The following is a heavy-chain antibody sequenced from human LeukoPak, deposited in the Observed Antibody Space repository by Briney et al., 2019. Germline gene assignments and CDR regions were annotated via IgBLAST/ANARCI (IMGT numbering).Heavy chain of an antibody. D-gene: IGHD3-9*01. J-gene: IGHJ4*02. Sequence: PGGSLRLSCAASGFTFSSYAMSWVRQAPGKGLEWVSAISGSGGSTYYADSVKGRFTISRDNSKNTLYLQMNSLRAEDTAVYYCAKGDTRGPRYDILTGYRDSEYYFDYWGQGTLVTVSS. CDR2: ISGSGGST. CDR1: GFTFSSYA. V-gene: IGHV3-23*01. CDR3: AKGDTRGPRYDILTGYRDSEYYFDY.